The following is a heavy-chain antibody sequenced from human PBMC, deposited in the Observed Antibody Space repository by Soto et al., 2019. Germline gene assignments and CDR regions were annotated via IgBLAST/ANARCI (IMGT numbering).Heavy chain of an antibody. V-gene: IGHV3-23*01. D-gene: IGHD1-26*01. Sequence: EVQLLESGGDLVQPGGSLRLSCAVTGFIFSDYSMNWVRQALGKGLEWVPGISGVRGSTYYADSVKGRFTISRDNSKNTLYLQMNSLRAEDTALYYCAKSLGDHCDEYYFHYWGMGTLVTVSS. CDR1: GFIFSDYS. CDR2: ISGVRGST. J-gene: IGHJ4*02. CDR3: AKSLGDHCDEYYFHY.